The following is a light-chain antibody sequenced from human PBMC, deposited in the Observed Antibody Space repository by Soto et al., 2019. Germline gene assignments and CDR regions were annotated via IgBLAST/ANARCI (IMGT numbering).Light chain of an antibody. J-gene: IGKJ3*01. V-gene: IGKV3-15*01. Sequence: EVVMTQSPATLSLSPGERATLSCRASQSVSSDLAWYQQKPGQAPRLLIYGASTRATDIPAGFSGGGSGTEFTLTISSLQSEDFAIYYCQQYNDWPPITFGPGTRVDFK. CDR2: GAS. CDR3: QQYNDWPPIT. CDR1: QSVSSD.